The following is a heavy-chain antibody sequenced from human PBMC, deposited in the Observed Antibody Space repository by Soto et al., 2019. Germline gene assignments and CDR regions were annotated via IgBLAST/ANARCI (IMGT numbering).Heavy chain of an antibody. CDR2: ISAYNGNT. J-gene: IGHJ4*02. CDR1: GYTFTSYG. V-gene: IGHV1-18*01. Sequence: GASVKVSCKASGYTFTSYGISWVRQAPGQGLEWMGWISAYNGNTNYAQKLQGRVTMTTDTSTSTAYMELRSLRSDDTAVYYCARDPYYDSSGSVDYWGQGTLVTVSS. CDR3: ARDPYYDSSGSVDY. D-gene: IGHD3-22*01.